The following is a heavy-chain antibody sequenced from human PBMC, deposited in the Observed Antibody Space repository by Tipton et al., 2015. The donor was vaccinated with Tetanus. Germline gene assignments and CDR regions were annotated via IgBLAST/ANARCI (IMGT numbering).Heavy chain of an antibody. D-gene: IGHD4-23*01. J-gene: IGHJ6*02. CDR1: GFTFSSCG. Sequence: SGFTFSSCGMHWVRQAPGKGLEWVAVIWYDGSNKYYADSVKGRFTISRDNSKNTLYLQMNSPRAEDTAVYYCAGGGGDSLINYYYYGMDVWGQGTTVTVSS. V-gene: IGHV3-33*01. CDR3: AGGGGDSLINYYYYGMDV. CDR2: IWYDGSNK.